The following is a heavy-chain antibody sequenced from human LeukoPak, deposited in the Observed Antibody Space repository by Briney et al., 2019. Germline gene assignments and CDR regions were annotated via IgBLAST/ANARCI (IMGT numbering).Heavy chain of an antibody. V-gene: IGHV1-8*01. J-gene: IGHJ5*02. CDR2: MNPNSGHT. D-gene: IGHD3-22*01. CDR1: GYTFTIYD. Sequence: ASVTVSFKASGYTFTIYDINWVRQATGQGLEWMGWMNPNSGHTGYAQKFQGRVTMTRNTSITTAYMELSSLRSEDTAVYYCARTHYYDSSGDNWFDPWGQGTLVTVSS. CDR3: ARTHYYDSSGDNWFDP.